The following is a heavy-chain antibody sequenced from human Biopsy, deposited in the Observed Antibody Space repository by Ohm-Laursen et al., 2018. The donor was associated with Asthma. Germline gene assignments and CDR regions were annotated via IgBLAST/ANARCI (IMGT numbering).Heavy chain of an antibody. CDR3: ARVDAIMISGDFYFYSGFDL. CDR2: IIPMYGVP. V-gene: IGHV1-69*13. D-gene: IGHD3-16*01. Sequence: SAKVSCKASGGTSRTYAFNWVRQAPGQGLEWMGGIIPMYGVPKVAQKFQGRVTITADESTSTAYMEMSSLRSEDTAVYYCARVDAIMISGDFYFYSGFDLWGQGTTVRVSS. CDR1: GGTSRTYA. J-gene: IGHJ6*02.